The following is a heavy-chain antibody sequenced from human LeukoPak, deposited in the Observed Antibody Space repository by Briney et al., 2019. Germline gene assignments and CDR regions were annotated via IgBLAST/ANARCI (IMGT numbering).Heavy chain of an antibody. J-gene: IGHJ4*02. V-gene: IGHV1-8*02. CDR1: GYTFTSYD. D-gene: IGHD3-22*01. CDR2: MNPNGGNT. Sequence: GASVKVSCKASGYTFTSYDINWVRQATGHGLEWMGWMNPNGGNTGYAQKFQGRVNMTRDTSISTAYMELSSLRSEDTAVYYCASESPDSSGYYWGQGTLVTVSS. CDR3: ASESPDSSGYY.